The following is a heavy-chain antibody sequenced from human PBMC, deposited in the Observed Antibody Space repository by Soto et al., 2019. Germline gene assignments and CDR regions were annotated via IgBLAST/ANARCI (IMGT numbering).Heavy chain of an antibody. CDR2: SIPIFGTA. V-gene: IGHV1-69*13. CDR1: GGAFNNYP. Sequence: SVKVSCKAAGGAFNNYPITWVRQAPGQGLEWMGGSIPIFGTANYAQKFQGRVTISVDESTSTAYMELSSLRSEDTAVYYCARGRGYSGNDHYYYFDMDVWGQGTTVTVSS. CDR3: ARGRGYSGNDHYYYFDMDV. J-gene: IGHJ6*02. D-gene: IGHD5-12*01.